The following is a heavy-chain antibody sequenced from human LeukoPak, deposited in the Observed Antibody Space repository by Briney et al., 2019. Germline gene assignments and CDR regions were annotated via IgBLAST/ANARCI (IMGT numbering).Heavy chain of an antibody. J-gene: IGHJ2*01. CDR1: GFTFSSFW. CDR3: ARDRGCFDL. CDR2: INQDGSEK. V-gene: IGHV3-7*04. Sequence: GGSLRLSCAASGFTFSSFWVSWVRQAPGKGLEWVANINQDGSEKYYVNSVRGRFTISRDNAKNSLYLQMNSLSPEDTAVYFCARDRGCFDLWGRGTLVTVSS. D-gene: IGHD3-10*01.